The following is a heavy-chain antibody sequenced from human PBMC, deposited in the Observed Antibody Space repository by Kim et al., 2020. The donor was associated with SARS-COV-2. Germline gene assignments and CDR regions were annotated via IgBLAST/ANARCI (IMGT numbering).Heavy chain of an antibody. D-gene: IGHD7-27*01. Sequence: GGSLRLSCAASGFTVSSSYMTWVRQAPGKGLEWVSAIYSGDVTDYADSVKGRFTISRHNSKNTLYLQMNSLRPEDTAVYYCAKDDELGFWHGGQGTLVTV. CDR3: AKDDELGFWH. CDR2: IYSGDVT. J-gene: IGHJ4*02. V-gene: IGHV3-53*04. CDR1: GFTVSSSY.